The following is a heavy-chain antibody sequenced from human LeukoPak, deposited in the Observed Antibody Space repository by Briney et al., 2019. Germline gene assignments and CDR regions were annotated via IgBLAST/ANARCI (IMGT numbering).Heavy chain of an antibody. V-gene: IGHV1-69*13. CDR1: GGTFSSYA. CDR2: IIPIFGTA. Sequence: SVKVSCKASGGTFSSYAISWARQAPGQGLEWMGGIIPIFGTANYAQKFQGRVTITADESTSTAYMELSSQRSEDTAVYYCAREYRRGYCSGGSCLRGVDPWGQGTLVTVSS. D-gene: IGHD2-15*01. CDR3: AREYRRGYCSGGSCLRGVDP. J-gene: IGHJ5*02.